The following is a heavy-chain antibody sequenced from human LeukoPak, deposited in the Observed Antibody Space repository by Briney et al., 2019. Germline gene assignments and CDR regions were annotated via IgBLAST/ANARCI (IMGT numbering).Heavy chain of an antibody. CDR1: GFTFSIYT. Sequence: GGSLRLSWVASGFTFSIYTMHWVRQAPGKGLEWVAFIRFDGRNKDYADSVKGRFTISRDNAQNSLYLQMNSLRAGDTAVYYCAKTTITPPYYMDVWGKGTTVTVSS. V-gene: IGHV3-30*02. D-gene: IGHD4-11*01. CDR2: IRFDGRNK. CDR3: AKTTITPPYYMDV. J-gene: IGHJ6*03.